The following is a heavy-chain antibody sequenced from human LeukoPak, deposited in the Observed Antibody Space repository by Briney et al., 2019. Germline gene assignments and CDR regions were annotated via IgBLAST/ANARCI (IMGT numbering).Heavy chain of an antibody. V-gene: IGHV3-66*01. CDR3: ARGSAYCGGDCADY. CDR2: IYSGGST. Sequence: PGGSLTLSCAASGFTLSADYMSWVRQAPGKGLEWVSLIYSGGSTYYADSVQGRFTTSRDNSRNTLYLQMNSLRAEDTAVYYCARGSAYCGGDCADYWGQGTLVTVSS. J-gene: IGHJ4*02. CDR1: GFTLSADY. D-gene: IGHD2-21*02.